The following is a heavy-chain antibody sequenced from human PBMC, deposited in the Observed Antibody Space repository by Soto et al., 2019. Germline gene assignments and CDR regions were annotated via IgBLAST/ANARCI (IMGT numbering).Heavy chain of an antibody. CDR3: ARPTYYYNSSGPPAF. Sequence: GGSLRLSCAASGFTFSGYWMHWVRQDAGKGLLWVSSIKTDGTVTQYADSVKGRFTVSRDNAKNSLYLQMNSLRAEDTAVYYCARPTYYYNSSGPPAFWGQGT. J-gene: IGHJ4*02. CDR1: GFTFSGYW. D-gene: IGHD3-22*01. CDR2: IKTDGTVT. V-gene: IGHV3-74*03.